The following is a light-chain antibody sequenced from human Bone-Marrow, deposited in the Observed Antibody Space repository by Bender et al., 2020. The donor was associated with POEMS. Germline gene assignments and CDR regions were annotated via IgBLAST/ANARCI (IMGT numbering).Light chain of an antibody. V-gene: IGLV3-21*04. J-gene: IGLJ3*02. Sequence: SYVLIQPPSVSVAPGKTATITCGGITGGTNSAHWYQQRPGQAPILVIYYDSDRPSGITERFSGSNSGNTATLTITRAEAGDEADYYCQVWDIINDHPVFGGGTKLTVL. CDR1: TGGTNS. CDR2: YDS. CDR3: QVWDIINDHPV.